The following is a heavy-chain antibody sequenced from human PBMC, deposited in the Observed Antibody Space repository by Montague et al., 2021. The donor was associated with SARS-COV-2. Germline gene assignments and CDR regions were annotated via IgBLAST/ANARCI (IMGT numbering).Heavy chain of an antibody. J-gene: IGHJ6*02. CDR2: IYYSGST. V-gene: IGHV4-59*01. CDR3: ARGLSRYSSGKTPFLHSEMDV. Sequence: SETLSLTCTVSGGSISSYYWSWIRQPPGKGLEWIGYIYYSGSTNYNPSLKSRVTISVDTSKNQFSLKLSSVTAADTAVYYCARGLSRYSSGKTPFLHSEMDVWGQGTTVNVSS. CDR1: GGSISSYY. D-gene: IGHD6-19*01.